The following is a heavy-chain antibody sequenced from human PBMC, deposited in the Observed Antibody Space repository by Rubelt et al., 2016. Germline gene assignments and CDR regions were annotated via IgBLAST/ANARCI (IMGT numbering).Heavy chain of an antibody. CDR3: ATGIVVVPAHVPSRDY. Sequence: QVQLVQSGAEVKKPGASVKVSCKVSGYTLTELSMHWVRQAPGKGLEWMGGFDPEDGETIYATKFQVRVTRTEYTATDTAYMGQSSLRSDDTDVYYCATGIVVVPAHVPSRDYWGQGTLVTVSS. J-gene: IGHJ4*02. V-gene: IGHV1-24*01. D-gene: IGHD2-2*01. CDR2: FDPEDGET. CDR1: GYTLTELS.